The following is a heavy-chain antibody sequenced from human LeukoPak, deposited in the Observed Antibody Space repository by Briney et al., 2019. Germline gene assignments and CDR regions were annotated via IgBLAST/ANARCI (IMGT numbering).Heavy chain of an antibody. CDR3: ARDIVVVVAAI. J-gene: IGHJ4*02. CDR2: IIPILGIA. Sequence: ASVKVSRKASGGTFSSYAISWVRQAPGQGLEWMGRIIPILGIANYAQKFQGRVTITADKSTSTAYMELSSLRSEDTAVYYCARDIVVVVAAIWGQGTLVTVSS. D-gene: IGHD2-15*01. CDR1: GGTFSSYA. V-gene: IGHV1-69*04.